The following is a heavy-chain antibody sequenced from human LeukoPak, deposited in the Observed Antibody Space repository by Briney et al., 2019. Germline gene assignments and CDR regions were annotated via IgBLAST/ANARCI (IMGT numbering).Heavy chain of an antibody. V-gene: IGHV3-7*03. J-gene: IGHJ6*03. Sequence: PGGSLRLSCAASGFTFSSYWMSWVRQAPGKGLEWVANIKQDGSEKYYVDSVKGRFTISRDNAKNSLYLQMNSLRAEDTAVYYCAKVVLDSGSPHPYYYYMDVWGKGTTVTVSS. D-gene: IGHD1-26*01. CDR2: IKQDGSEK. CDR3: AKVVLDSGSPHPYYYYMDV. CDR1: GFTFSSYW.